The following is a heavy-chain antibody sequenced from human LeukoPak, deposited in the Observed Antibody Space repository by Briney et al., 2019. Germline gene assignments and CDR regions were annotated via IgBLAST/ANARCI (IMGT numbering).Heavy chain of an antibody. CDR1: GFTFSSYA. CDR3: ARGLKWYSSSWYAFGTGWTDKRGEYYFDY. D-gene: IGHD6-13*01. V-gene: IGHV3-21*04. J-gene: IGHJ4*02. CDR2: ITGSSDSI. Sequence: PGGSLRLSCAASGFTFSSYAMEWVRQAPGKGLEWVSSITGSSDSIYYADSVKGRFTISRDNSKNTLYLQMNSLRAEDTAVYYCARGLKWYSSSWYAFGTGWTDKRGEYYFDYWGQGTLVTVSS.